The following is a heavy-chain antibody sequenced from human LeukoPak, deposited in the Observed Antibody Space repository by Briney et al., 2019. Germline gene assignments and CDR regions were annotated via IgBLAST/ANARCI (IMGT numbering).Heavy chain of an antibody. Sequence: GASVTVSFRCTDYTFSSYGISWVRQAPGQGLEWLGWISVYNNNIYYAQKLQDRVTMTTDTSTSTAYMELRSLRSDDTAVYYCARVLEMAMSVFDYWGQGTLVTVSS. CDR1: DYTFSSYG. J-gene: IGHJ4*02. V-gene: IGHV1-18*01. CDR3: ARVLEMAMSVFDY. D-gene: IGHD5-24*01. CDR2: ISVYNNNI.